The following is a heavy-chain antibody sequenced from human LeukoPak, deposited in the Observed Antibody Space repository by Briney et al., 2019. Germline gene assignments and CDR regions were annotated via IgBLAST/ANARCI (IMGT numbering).Heavy chain of an antibody. D-gene: IGHD4-17*01. J-gene: IGHJ3*01. CDR3: AKAPPDYGDSPFDP. CDR1: GFTFSSYG. V-gene: IGHV3-30*18. CDR2: ISYDGSNK. Sequence: PGGSLRLSCAASGFTFSSYGMHWVRQAPGKGLEWVAVISYDGSNKYYADSVKGRFTISRDNSKNTLYLQMNSLRAEDTAVYYCAKAPPDYGDSPFDPWGQGTMVTVSS.